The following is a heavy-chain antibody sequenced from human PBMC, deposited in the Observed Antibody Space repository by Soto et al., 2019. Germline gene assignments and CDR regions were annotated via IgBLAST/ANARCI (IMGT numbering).Heavy chain of an antibody. Sequence: PGGSLRLSCAASGFTFSSYAMSWVRQAPGKGLEWVSSISGSGGSTYYADSMKGRFTISRDNSKNTLYLQMNSLRAEDTAVYYCAQEYSSSSGYYYYYMDGWGKGTTVTVSS. V-gene: IGHV3-23*01. J-gene: IGHJ6*03. D-gene: IGHD6-6*01. CDR3: AQEYSSSSGYYYYYMDG. CDR1: GFTFSSYA. CDR2: ISGSGGST.